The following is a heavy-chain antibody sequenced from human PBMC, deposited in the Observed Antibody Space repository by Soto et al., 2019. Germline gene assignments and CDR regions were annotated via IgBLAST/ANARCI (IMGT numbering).Heavy chain of an antibody. V-gene: IGHV3-73*01. CDR2: IRSKANSYAT. CDR3: TRRGVVMGLDY. J-gene: IGHJ4*02. D-gene: IGHD2-15*01. CDR1: GFTFSGSA. Sequence: VSLRLSCAASGFTFSGSAMHWVRQASGKGLEWVGRIRSKANSYATAYAASVKGRFTISRDDSKNTAYLQMNSLKTEDTAVYYCTRRGVVMGLDYWGQGTLVTVSS.